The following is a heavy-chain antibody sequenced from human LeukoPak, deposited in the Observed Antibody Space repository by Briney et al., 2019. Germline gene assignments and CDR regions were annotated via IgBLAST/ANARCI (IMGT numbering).Heavy chain of an antibody. D-gene: IGHD2-15*01. CDR3: ARGLVAAHFDY. Sequence: SETLSLTCTVSGGSISGYYWSWIRQPPGKGLEWIGEINHSGSTNYNPSLKSRVTISVDTSKNQFSLKLSSVTAADTAVYYCARGLVAAHFDYWGQGTLVTVSS. V-gene: IGHV4-34*01. CDR2: INHSGST. CDR1: GGSISGYY. J-gene: IGHJ4*02.